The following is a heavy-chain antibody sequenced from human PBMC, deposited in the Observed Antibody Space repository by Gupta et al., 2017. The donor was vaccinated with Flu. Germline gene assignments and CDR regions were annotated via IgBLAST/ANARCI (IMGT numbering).Heavy chain of an antibody. Sequence: QVQLQESGPVLVKLSQTLSLTCTVSGGSISSGSYYWSWIRTPAGKGLELIGRSETSGRNNYKQSIKSRGTRSVANSKKQLPRKRTAGTAAAAAVYYWARESAVAVTVGSYYYYGMGVGGQGTTVTVSS. CDR3: ARESAVAVTVGSYYYYGMGV. CDR1: GGSISSGSYY. J-gene: IGHJ6*02. CDR2: SETSGRN. V-gene: IGHV4-61*02. D-gene: IGHD6-19*01.